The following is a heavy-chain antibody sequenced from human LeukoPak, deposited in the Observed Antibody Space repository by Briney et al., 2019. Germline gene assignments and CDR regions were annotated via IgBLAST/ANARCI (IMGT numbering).Heavy chain of an antibody. CDR1: GGSISSSSYY. CDR2: IYYSGST. CDR3: ARGGYTEEFDY. D-gene: IGHD5-12*01. J-gene: IGHJ4*02. V-gene: IGHV4-39*07. Sequence: SETLSLTCTVSGGSISSSSYYWGWIRQPPGKGLEWIGSIYYSGSTYYNPSLKSRVTISVDTSKNQFSLKLSSVTAADTAVYYCARGGYTEEFDYWGQGTLVTVSS.